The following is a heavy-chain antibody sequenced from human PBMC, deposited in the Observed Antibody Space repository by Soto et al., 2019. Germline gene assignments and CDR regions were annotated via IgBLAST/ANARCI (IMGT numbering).Heavy chain of an antibody. CDR2: IYHSGST. CDR1: GGSISSGGYS. V-gene: IGHV4-30-2*01. CDR3: ASSTRYSSSWYGGGGDY. J-gene: IGHJ4*02. D-gene: IGHD6-13*01. Sequence: QLQLQESGSGLVKPSQTLSLTCAVSGGSISSGGYSWSWIRQPPGKGLEWIGYIYHSGSTYYNPSLKSRVTISVDRSKTQFSLKLSSVTAADTAVYYCASSTRYSSSWYGGGGDYWGQGTLVTVSS.